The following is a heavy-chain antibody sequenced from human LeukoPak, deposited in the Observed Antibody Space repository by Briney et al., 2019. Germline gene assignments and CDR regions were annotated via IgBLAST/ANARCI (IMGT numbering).Heavy chain of an antibody. J-gene: IGHJ6*03. CDR3: AREGYCRSTSCSFMDV. CDR2: INPSGGST. CDR1: GYTFTSYY. D-gene: IGHD2-2*01. Sequence: ASVKVSCKASGYTFTSYYMHWVRQAPGQGLEWMGIINPSGGSTSYAQKFQGRVTMTRDMSTSTVYMELSSLRSEDTAVYYCAREGYCRSTSCSFMDVWGKGTTVTVSS. V-gene: IGHV1-46*01.